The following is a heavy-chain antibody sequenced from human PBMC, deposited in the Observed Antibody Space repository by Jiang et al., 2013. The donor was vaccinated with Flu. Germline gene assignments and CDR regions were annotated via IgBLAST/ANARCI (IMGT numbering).Heavy chain of an antibody. V-gene: IGHV3-30-3*01. CDR2: ISYDGSNK. J-gene: IGHJ4*02. D-gene: IGHD3-10*01. CDR3: ARGERRLWGSGSYDFGY. Sequence: GGGVVQPGRSLRLSCAASGFTFSSYAMHWVRQAPGKGLEWVAVISYDGSNKYYADSVKGRFTISRDNSKNTLYLQMNSLRAEDTAVYYCARGERRLWGSGSYDFGYWGQGTLVTVSS. CDR1: GFTFSSYA.